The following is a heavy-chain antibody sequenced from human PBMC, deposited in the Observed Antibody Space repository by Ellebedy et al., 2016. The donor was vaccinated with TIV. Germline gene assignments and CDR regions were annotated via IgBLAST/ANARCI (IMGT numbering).Heavy chain of an antibody. J-gene: IGHJ4*02. V-gene: IGHV1-69*13. D-gene: IGHD5-12*01. CDR3: ARAESGGYAWDY. CDR1: GGTFNNYA. CDR2: ITPIFGTA. Sequence: AASVKVSCKASGGTFNNYAISWVRQAPGQGLEWMGGITPIFGTANYAQKFRGRVTITADESTSAAYMDLSSLRYEDTAVYYCARAESGGYAWDYWGQGTLVTVSS.